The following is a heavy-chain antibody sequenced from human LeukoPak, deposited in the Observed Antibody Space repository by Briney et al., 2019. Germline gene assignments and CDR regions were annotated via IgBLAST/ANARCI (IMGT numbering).Heavy chain of an antibody. Sequence: GGSLRLSCAASGFTFSSYAMSWVRQAPGKGLEWVSAISGSGGSTYYADSVKGRFTISRDNSKNTLYLQMNSLRAEDTAVYYCAKDQRCSSSWYNDYWGQGTLVTVSS. CDR2: ISGSGGST. J-gene: IGHJ4*02. D-gene: IGHD6-13*01. V-gene: IGHV3-23*01. CDR1: GFTFSSYA. CDR3: AKDQRCSSSWYNDY.